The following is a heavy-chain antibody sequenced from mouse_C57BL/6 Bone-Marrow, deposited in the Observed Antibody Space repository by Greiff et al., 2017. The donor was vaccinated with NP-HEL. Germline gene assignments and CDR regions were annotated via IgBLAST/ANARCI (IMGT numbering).Heavy chain of an antibody. J-gene: IGHJ2*01. CDR3: ARELGTGDY. CDR2: ISYGGSYT. Sequence: DVQLQESGGGLVKPGGSLKLSCAASGFTFSSYAMSWVRQTPEKRLEWVATISYGGSYTYYPDNVQGRFTISRDNAKNNLYLQMSHLKSEDTAMYYCARELGTGDYWGQGTTLTVSS. D-gene: IGHD4-1*01. V-gene: IGHV5-4*01. CDR1: GFTFSSYA.